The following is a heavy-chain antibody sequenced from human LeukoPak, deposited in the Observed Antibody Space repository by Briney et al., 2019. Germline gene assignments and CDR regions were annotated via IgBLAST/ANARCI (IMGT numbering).Heavy chain of an antibody. D-gene: IGHD3-3*01. CDR3: ASRSGYDFWTNYYMDV. V-gene: IGHV1-69*05. J-gene: IGHJ6*03. CDR1: GGTFSSYA. Sequence: ASVKVSCKASGGTFSSYAISWVRQAPGQGLEWMGGIIPIFGTANYAQKFQGRVTITTDESTSTAYMELSSLRSEDTAVYYCASRSGYDFWTNYYMDVWGKGTTVTVSS. CDR2: IIPIFGTA.